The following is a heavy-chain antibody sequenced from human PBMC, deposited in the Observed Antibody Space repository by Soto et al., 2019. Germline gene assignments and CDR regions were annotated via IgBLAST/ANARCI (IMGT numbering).Heavy chain of an antibody. D-gene: IGHD5-18*01. CDR2: INAGNGNT. CDR1: GYTFTSYA. CDR3: ALNFGYSYGYQYYFDY. Sequence: GXSVKVSFKASGYTFTSYAMHLLRQAPGQRLEWMGWINAGNGNTKYSQKFQGRVTITRDTSASTAYMELSSLRSEDTAVYYCALNFGYSYGYQYYFDYWGQGTLVTVSS. J-gene: IGHJ4*02. V-gene: IGHV1-3*01.